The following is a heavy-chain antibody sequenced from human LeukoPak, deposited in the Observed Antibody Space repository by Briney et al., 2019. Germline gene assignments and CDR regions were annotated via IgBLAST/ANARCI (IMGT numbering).Heavy chain of an antibody. D-gene: IGHD2-2*01. J-gene: IGHJ5*02. CDR3: AKDRPYISSWYGCLTP. CDR2: ISGSGGDT. V-gene: IGHV3-23*01. CDR1: GFTFSSYG. Sequence: TGGTLRLSCAASGFTFSSYGMSWVRQAPGKGLEWVSSISGSGGDTFYVDSVKGRFIISRDNSRNTLYLQMHSLRAEDTAVYYCAKDRPYISSWYGCLTPWGQGTLVTVSS.